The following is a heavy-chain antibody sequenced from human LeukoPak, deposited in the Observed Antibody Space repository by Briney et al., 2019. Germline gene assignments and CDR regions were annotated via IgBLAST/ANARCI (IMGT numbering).Heavy chain of an antibody. V-gene: IGHV3-21*01. CDR1: GFTFSSYS. CDR2: ISSSSSYI. J-gene: IGHJ1*01. CDR3: ARDPYPFGDSSEYFQH. Sequence: GGSLRLSCAASGFTFSSYSMNWVRQAPGKGLEWVSSISSSSSYIYYADSVKGRFTISRDNAKNSLYLQMNSLRAEDTAVYYCARDPYPFGDSSEYFQHWGQGTLVTVSS. D-gene: IGHD3-10*01.